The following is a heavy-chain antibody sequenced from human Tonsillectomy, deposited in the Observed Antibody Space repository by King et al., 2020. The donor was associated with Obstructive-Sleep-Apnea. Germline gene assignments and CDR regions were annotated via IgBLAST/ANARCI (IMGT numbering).Heavy chain of an antibody. Sequence: LQLQESGSGLVKASQTLSLTCAVSGDSISSGGYYSWSWIRQPPGKGLEWIGYIYHSGSTYYNPSLKSRVTISVDRSKNQFSLKLSSVTAADTAVYYCARGGGYNTKFDDAFDIWGQGTMVTVSS. CDR2: IYHSGST. CDR1: GDSISSGGYYS. J-gene: IGHJ3*02. D-gene: IGHD5-24*01. V-gene: IGHV4-30-2*01. CDR3: ARGGGYNTKFDDAFDI.